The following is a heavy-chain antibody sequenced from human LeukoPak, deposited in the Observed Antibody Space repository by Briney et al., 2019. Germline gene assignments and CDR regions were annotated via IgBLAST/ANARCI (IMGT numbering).Heavy chain of an antibody. J-gene: IGHJ4*02. CDR2: TNLHGTAV. Sequence: GGSLRLSCAVSGLSFSNYWMHWVRQAPGKGLVWVARTNLHGTAVDYADPVKGRFTISRDNSKNMLFLQMNSLRVEDTAVYYCASAYTYVRLGDHWGQGTLVTASS. V-gene: IGHV3-74*01. D-gene: IGHD3-10*02. CDR1: GLSFSNYW. CDR3: ASAYTYVRLGDH.